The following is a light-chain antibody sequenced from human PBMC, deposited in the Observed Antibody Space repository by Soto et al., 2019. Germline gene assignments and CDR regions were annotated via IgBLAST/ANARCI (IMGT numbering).Light chain of an antibody. CDR3: LQDINYPWT. CDR1: QSVSSN. V-gene: IGKV3-15*01. CDR2: GAS. Sequence: EIVMTQSPATLSVSPWERATLSCRASQSVSSNLAWYQQKPGQAPRLLIYGASTRATGIPARFSGSGSGTDFTLAISSLQPEDSATYYCLQDINYPWTFGQGTKVDIK. J-gene: IGKJ1*01.